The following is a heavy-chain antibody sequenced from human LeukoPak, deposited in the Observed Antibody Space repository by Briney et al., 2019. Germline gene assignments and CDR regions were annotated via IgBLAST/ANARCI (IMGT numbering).Heavy chain of an antibody. CDR1: GFTFSSYA. J-gene: IGHJ5*02. CDR2: ISSSSSYI. V-gene: IGHV3-23*01. Sequence: PGGSLRLSCAASGFTFSSYAMSWVRQAPGKGLEWVSSISSSSSYIYYADSVKGRFTISRDNSKNTLYLQMNSLRAEDTAVYYCATRPCSGGSCYRNWFDPWGQGILVTVSS. CDR3: ATRPCSGGSCYRNWFDP. D-gene: IGHD2-15*01.